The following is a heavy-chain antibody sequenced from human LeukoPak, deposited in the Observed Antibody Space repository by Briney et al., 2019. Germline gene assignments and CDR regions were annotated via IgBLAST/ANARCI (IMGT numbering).Heavy chain of an antibody. CDR3: AVSLGSGSYRYYYYYMDV. J-gene: IGHJ6*03. Sequence: GASVKVSCKASGYTFTSYDINWVRQATGQGLEWMGWINPNSGGTNYAQKFQGRVTMTRDTSISTAYMELSRLRSDDTAVYYCAVSLGSGSYRYYYYYMDVWGKGTTVTVSS. CDR1: GYTFTSYD. V-gene: IGHV1-2*02. D-gene: IGHD3-10*01. CDR2: INPNSGGT.